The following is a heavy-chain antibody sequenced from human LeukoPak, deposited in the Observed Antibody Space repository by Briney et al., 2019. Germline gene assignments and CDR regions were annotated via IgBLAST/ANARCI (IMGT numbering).Heavy chain of an antibody. CDR2: MNLDGSEK. Sequence: GGSLRLSCAASGSTFTSHWMSWVRQAPGKGLEWVARMNLDGSEKYYVDSVKGRFTISRDNAKTSLYLEMNSLRAEDTAVYYCARDATYCTNGVCYTRFDYWGQGTLVTVSS. J-gene: IGHJ4*02. V-gene: IGHV3-7*01. D-gene: IGHD2-8*01. CDR3: ARDATYCTNGVCYTRFDY. CDR1: GSTFTSHW.